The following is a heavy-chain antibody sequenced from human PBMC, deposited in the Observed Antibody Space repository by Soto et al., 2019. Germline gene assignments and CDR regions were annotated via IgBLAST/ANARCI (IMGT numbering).Heavy chain of an antibody. CDR1: GGSISSSSYF. J-gene: IGHJ5*02. Sequence: SETLSLTCSVSGGSISSSSYFWGWIRQPPGKGLEWIGNIYYSGSTYYNPSLKSRVTVSVDTSKNQFSLKLSSVTAADTAVYYCARHPSDFWFDPWGQGTLVTVSS. D-gene: IGHD2-21*02. V-gene: IGHV4-39*01. CDR2: IYYSGST. CDR3: ARHPSDFWFDP.